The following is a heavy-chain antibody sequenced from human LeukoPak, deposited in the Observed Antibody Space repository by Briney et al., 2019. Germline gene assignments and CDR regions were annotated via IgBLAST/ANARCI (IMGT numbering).Heavy chain of an antibody. CDR1: GFTFSSYS. CDR2: ISNDI. V-gene: IGHV3-48*02. J-gene: IGHJ4*02. CDR3: ARDRDWAFDF. D-gene: IGHD2-21*02. Sequence: GGSLRLSCAASGFTFSSYSFNWVRQAPGKGLEWISYISNDIYYADSVRGRFTISRDNAKSSVYLQMTSLRDEDTAVYYCARDRDWAFDFWGQGTLVTVSS.